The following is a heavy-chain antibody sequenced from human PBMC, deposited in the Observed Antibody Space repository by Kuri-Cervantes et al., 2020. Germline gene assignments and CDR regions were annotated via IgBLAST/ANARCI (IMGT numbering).Heavy chain of an antibody. CDR2: ISSSSSYI. CDR1: GFSFSDYY. J-gene: IGHJ4*02. D-gene: IGHD1-26*01. Sequence: GESLKISCAASGFSFSDYYMNWIRQAPGKGLEWFSSISSSSSYIYYADSVKGRFTISRDNAKNSLYLQMNSLRAEDTAVYYCAKADAREWELLGYWGQGTLVTVSS. V-gene: IGHV3-21*01. CDR3: AKADAREWELLGY.